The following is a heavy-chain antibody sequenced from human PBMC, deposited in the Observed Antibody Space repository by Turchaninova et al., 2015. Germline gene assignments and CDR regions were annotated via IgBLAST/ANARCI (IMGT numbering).Heavy chain of an antibody. CDR1: GFTVSNNY. Sequence: GLIQPGGSLRLSCAASGFTVSNNYMYWVRQPPGKGLEWVSVIFRGGTTYNADSVKGRFTVSRDESKNTLFLQMNSLRAEDTAVYYCARDNGLRFLDWLSWGMDVWGQGTTVTVSS. CDR2: IFRGGTT. CDR3: ARDNGLRFLDWLSWGMDV. V-gene: IGHV3-53*01. J-gene: IGHJ6*02. D-gene: IGHD3/OR15-3a*01.